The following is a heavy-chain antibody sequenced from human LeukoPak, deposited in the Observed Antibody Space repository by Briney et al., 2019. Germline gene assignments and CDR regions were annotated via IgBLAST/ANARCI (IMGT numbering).Heavy chain of an antibody. CDR2: IWNDGITT. CDR1: GFTFSEYG. V-gene: IGHV3-33*01. J-gene: IGHJ4*02. Sequence: PGGSLRLSCAASGFTFSEYGMHWVRQAPGKGLEWVAVIWNDGITTYYPDSVKGRFTISRDNSKTTLYLQMDSLRAEDTAVYYCARDLSPDTASGMYFFDFSGQGTLVTVSS. CDR3: ARDLSPDTASGMYFFDF. D-gene: IGHD6-13*01.